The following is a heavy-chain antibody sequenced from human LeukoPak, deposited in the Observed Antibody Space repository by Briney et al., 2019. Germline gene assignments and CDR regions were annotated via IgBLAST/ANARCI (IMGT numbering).Heavy chain of an antibody. D-gene: IGHD2-15*01. CDR2: IYYSGST. V-gene: IGHV4-59*08. J-gene: IGHJ3*02. CDR1: GGSISSYY. Sequence: SETLSLTCTVSGGSISSYYWSWIGQPPGKGLEWIVYIYYSGSTNYNPSLKSRVTISVDTSKNQFSLKLSSVTAADTAVYYCARQGCSGGSCYSPDTRYAFDIWGQGTMVTVSS. CDR3: ARQGCSGGSCYSPDTRYAFDI.